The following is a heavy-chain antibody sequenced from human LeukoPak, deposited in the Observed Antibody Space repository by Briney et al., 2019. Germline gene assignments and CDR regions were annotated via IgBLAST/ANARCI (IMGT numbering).Heavy chain of an antibody. D-gene: IGHD3-9*01. CDR2: IYSGVSI. CDR1: GFTVSSNY. J-gene: IGHJ6*04. V-gene: IGHV3-53*01. Sequence: GGSLRLSCAASGFTVSSNYMSWVRQAPGKGLEWVSVIYSGVSIYYADSVKGRFTISRDNYKNTLYLQMNSLRAEDTAVYYCARDLTVGFMDVWGKGTTVTVSS. CDR3: ARDLTVGFMDV.